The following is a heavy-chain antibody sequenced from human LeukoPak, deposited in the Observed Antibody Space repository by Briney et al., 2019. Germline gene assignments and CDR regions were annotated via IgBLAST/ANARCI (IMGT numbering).Heavy chain of an antibody. CDR3: TTDEWS. Sequence: GGSLRLSCAASGFTFSDYYMSWIRQAPGKGLECVGHIKSKGDGGTTEYAAPVKGRFTISRDDSKNTLDLQMNNLKVEDTAIYYCTTDEWSWGQGTLVTVSS. J-gene: IGHJ4*02. CDR1: GFTFSDYY. V-gene: IGHV3-15*01. D-gene: IGHD2-8*01. CDR2: IKSKGDGGTT.